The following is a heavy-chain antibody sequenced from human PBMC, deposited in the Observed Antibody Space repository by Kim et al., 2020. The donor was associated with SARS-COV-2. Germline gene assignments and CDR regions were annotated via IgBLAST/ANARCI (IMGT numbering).Heavy chain of an antibody. J-gene: IGHJ6*02. CDR1: GFTFSSYG. D-gene: IGHD3-16*01. CDR3: ARARGGVMGV. CDR2: IWYDGSNK. Sequence: GGSLRLSCAASGFTFSSYGMNWVRQAPGKGLEWVAVIWYDGSNKYYADSVKGRFTISSDNSKNTLYLHLNSLRAEATAVYHCARARGGVMGVWGQGTTVTVSS. V-gene: IGHV3-33*01.